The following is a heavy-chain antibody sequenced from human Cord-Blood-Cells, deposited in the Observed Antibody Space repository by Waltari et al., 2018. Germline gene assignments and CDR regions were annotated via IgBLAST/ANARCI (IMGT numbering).Heavy chain of an antibody. CDR2: ISYDGINK. Sequence: QVQLVESGGGVVQPGRSLRLSCAASGFTFSSYGMHWVRQTPGKGLEWVAFISYDGINKYYADSVKGRFTISRDNSKSTLYLQMNSLRAEDTAVYYCAKDRDISSFDYWGQGTLVTVSS. CDR1: GFTFSSYG. J-gene: IGHJ4*02. D-gene: IGHD6-6*01. V-gene: IGHV3-30*18. CDR3: AKDRDISSFDY.